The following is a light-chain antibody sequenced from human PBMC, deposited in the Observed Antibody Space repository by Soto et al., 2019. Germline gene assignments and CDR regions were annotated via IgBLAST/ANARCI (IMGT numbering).Light chain of an antibody. CDR3: TSFTAADTHV. CDR2: DVS. Sequence: QSALTQPASVSGSPGQSITVSCTGTSRDIGSYDYVSWYQQHPGKVPKLIIYDVSNRPSGVCNRFSGSKSGNTASLTISGLQAEDEADYYCTSFTAADTHVFGSGTKLTVL. V-gene: IGLV2-14*03. CDR1: SRDIGSYDY. J-gene: IGLJ1*01.